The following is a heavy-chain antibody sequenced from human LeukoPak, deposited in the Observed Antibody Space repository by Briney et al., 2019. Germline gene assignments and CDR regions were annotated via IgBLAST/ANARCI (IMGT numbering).Heavy chain of an antibody. CDR3: AREDSEDAFDI. Sequence: ASVKVSCKASGGTFSSYAISWVRQAPGQGLEWMGRIIPIFGIANYAQKFQGRVTITADKSTSTAYMELSSLRSEDTAVYYCAREDSEDAFDIWGQGTMVTVSS. CDR1: GGTFSSYA. CDR2: IIPIFGIA. J-gene: IGHJ3*02. V-gene: IGHV1-69*04.